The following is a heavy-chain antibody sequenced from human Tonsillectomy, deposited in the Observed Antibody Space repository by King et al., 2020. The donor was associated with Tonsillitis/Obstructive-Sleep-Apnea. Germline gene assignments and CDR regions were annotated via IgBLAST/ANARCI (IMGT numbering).Heavy chain of an antibody. D-gene: IGHD6-19*01. CDR3: ARGEGIAVAGSDDAFDI. Sequence: QVQLVEAGAEVKKPGASVKVSCQASGYTFTGYYMHWVRQAPGQGLEWMGWINPNSGGTNYAQKFQGWVTMNRDTSISTAYMELSRLRSDDTAVYYCARGEGIAVAGSDDAFDIWGQGTMVTVSS. CDR1: GYTFTGYY. J-gene: IGHJ3*02. CDR2: INPNSGGT. V-gene: IGHV1-2*04.